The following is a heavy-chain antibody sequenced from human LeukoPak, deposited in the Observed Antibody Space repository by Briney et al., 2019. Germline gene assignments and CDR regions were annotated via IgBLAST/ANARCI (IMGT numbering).Heavy chain of an antibody. CDR3: ARDYLTEARQGDYFDY. Sequence: SETLSLTCTVSGGSISSGGYYWSWIRQPPGTGLEWIGYIYHSGSTYYNPSLKSRVTISVDRSKNQFSLKLSSVTAADTAVYYCARDYLTEARQGDYFDYWGQGTLVTVSS. CDR1: GGSISSGGYY. V-gene: IGHV4-30-2*01. CDR2: IYHSGST. D-gene: IGHD6-6*01. J-gene: IGHJ4*02.